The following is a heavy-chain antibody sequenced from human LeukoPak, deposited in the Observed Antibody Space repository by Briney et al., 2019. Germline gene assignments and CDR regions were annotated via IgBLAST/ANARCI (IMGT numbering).Heavy chain of an antibody. CDR2: FDPEDGET. D-gene: IGHD1-26*01. V-gene: IGHV1-24*01. J-gene: IGHJ5*02. CDR1: GYTLTELS. Sequence: GESLKISCKVSGYTLTELSMHWVRQAPGKGLEWVGGFDPEDGETIYAQKFQGRVTMTEDTSTDTAYMELSSLRSEDTAVYYCATARELLRFDPWGQGTLVTVSS. CDR3: ATARELLRFDP.